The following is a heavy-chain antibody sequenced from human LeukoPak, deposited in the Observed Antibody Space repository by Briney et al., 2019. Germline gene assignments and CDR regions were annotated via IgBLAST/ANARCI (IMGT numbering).Heavy chain of an antibody. CDR2: IRYDGSNK. V-gene: IGHV3-30*02. CDR1: GFTFSSYG. J-gene: IGHJ4*02. CDR3: AKDSAEMTTLYSFDY. Sequence: GGSLRLSCAASGFTFSSYGMHWVRQAPGKGLEWVAFIRYDGSNKYYADSVKGRFTISRDNSKNTLYLQMNSLRAEDTGVYYCAKDSAEMTTLYSFDYWGQGTLVTVSS. D-gene: IGHD5-24*01.